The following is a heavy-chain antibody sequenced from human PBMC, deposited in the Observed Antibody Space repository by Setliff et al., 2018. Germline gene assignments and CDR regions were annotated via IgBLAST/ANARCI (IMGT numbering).Heavy chain of an antibody. CDR1: GDSINSRTNY. V-gene: IGHV4-61*09. CDR2: IYASWRT. D-gene: IGHD3-3*01. Sequence: PSETLSLTCTVSGDSINSRTNYWSWIRQPAGKGPEWIGHIYASWRTNYNPSRKSRVTISLDPYKNQFSLKLSSVTAADTAVYYCVRMSGFLYMDVWGKGTTVTVSS. CDR3: VRMSGFLYMDV. J-gene: IGHJ6*03.